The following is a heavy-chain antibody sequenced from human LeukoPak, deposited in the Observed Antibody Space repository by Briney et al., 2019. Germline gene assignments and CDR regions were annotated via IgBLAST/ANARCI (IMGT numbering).Heavy chain of an antibody. V-gene: IGHV4-30-4*01. Sequence: PSETLSLTCTVSGGSVGSGDYYWSWIRQSPGTGLEWIGLIYYSGDINYNSSLKSRVVISRDTSSNQFSLKLSSVTAADTAVYYCARDVGLGDGLWGRGTLVTVSS. J-gene: IGHJ4*02. CDR1: GGSVGSGDYY. D-gene: IGHD3/OR15-3a*01. CDR2: IYYSGDI. CDR3: ARDVGLGDGL.